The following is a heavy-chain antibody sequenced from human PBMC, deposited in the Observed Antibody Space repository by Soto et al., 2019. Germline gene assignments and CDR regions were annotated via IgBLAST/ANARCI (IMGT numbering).Heavy chain of an antibody. J-gene: IGHJ4*01. D-gene: IGHD3-22*01. CDR2: VYYTGST. CDR3: ARGRTVRNYADDSSDYFYFFDY. Sequence: PXETLSLTCTVSGDSISTFYWGWMRQSPGKELEWIGYVYYTGSTNYNPSLKSRVTISVDRSKNQFSLKLTSANAADTAVYYCARGRTVRNYADDSSDYFYFFDYWGHGTQVTVSS. CDR1: GDSISTFY. V-gene: IGHV4-59*01.